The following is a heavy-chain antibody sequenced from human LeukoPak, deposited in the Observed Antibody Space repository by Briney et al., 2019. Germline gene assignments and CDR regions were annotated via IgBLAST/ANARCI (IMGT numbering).Heavy chain of an antibody. CDR3: AASGGYSSSWSL. Sequence: KPSETLSLTCSVSGVSMKTYYWNWLRQPPGKGLEWVANMYYSGSTSYNPSLRTRVTMSVDTSRNQVSLNLNSVSAADTAVYYCAASGGYSSSWSLWGQGTLVTVSS. CDR1: GVSMKTYY. V-gene: IGHV4-59*01. D-gene: IGHD6-13*01. J-gene: IGHJ4*02. CDR2: MYYSGST.